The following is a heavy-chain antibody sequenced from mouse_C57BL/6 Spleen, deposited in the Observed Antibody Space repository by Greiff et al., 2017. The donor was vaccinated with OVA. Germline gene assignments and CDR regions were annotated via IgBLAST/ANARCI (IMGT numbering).Heavy chain of an antibody. CDR3: ARRVRGSSPYWYIDV. Sequence: QVQLQQPGPELVKPGASVKISCKASGYTFTDYYINWVKQRPGPGLALIGWIYPGSGITKYNEKFKGKATLTVDTSSSTAYMQRSSLTSGDSAVYVGARRVRGSSPYWYIDVWGTGTTGTVSS. CDR1: GYTFTDYY. D-gene: IGHD1-1*01. V-gene: IGHV1-84*01. CDR2: IYPGSGIT. J-gene: IGHJ1*03.